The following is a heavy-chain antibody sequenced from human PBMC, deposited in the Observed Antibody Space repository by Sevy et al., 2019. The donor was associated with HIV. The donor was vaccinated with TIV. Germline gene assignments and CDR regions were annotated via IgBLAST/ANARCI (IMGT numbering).Heavy chain of an antibody. V-gene: IGHV4-39*01. CDR3: ARSPPWGNTWLYYFDN. Sequence: SETLSLTCTVSGGSISSKNYYWCWLRQPPGKGLEWIGSDYFSGSTYYNPSLKSRVTISVETSKNQFSLTLSSVTAADTAVYYCARSPPWGNTWLYYFDNWGQGTLVTVSS. D-gene: IGHD6-13*01. CDR2: DYFSGST. CDR1: GGSISSKNYY. J-gene: IGHJ4*02.